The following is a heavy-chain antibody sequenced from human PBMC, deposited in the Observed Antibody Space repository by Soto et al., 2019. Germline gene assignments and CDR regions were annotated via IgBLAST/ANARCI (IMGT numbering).Heavy chain of an antibody. CDR3: AKDFIAAAGSLDY. CDR2: ISYDGSNK. CDR1: GFTFSSYG. D-gene: IGHD6-13*01. J-gene: IGHJ4*02. Sequence: GGSLRLSCAASGFTFSSYGMHWLRQAPGKGLEWVAVISYDGSNKYYADSVKGRFTISRDNSKNTLYLQMNSLRAEDTAVYYSAKDFIAAAGSLDYWGQGTLVTVSS. V-gene: IGHV3-30*18.